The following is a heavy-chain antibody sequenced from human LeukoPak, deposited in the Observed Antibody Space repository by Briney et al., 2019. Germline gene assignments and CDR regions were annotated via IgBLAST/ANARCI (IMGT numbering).Heavy chain of an antibody. CDR2: IYYSGST. CDR3: ARRRDGYDALDY. CDR1: GGTISSYY. V-gene: IGHV4-59*01. D-gene: IGHD5-24*01. J-gene: IGHJ4*02. Sequence: PSETLSLTCTVPGGTISSYYWSWIRQPPGKGLEWIGYIYYSGSTNYNPSLKSRVTISVDTSKNQFSLKLSSVTAADTAVYYCARRRDGYDALDYWGQGTLVTVSS.